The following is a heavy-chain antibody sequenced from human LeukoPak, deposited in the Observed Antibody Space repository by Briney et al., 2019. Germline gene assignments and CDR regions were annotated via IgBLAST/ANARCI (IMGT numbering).Heavy chain of an antibody. Sequence: PGRSLRLSCAASGLTFSSYGMHWVRQAPGKGLEWVAVIWYDGSNKYYADSVKGRFTISRDNSKNTLYLQMNSLRAEDTAVYYCAKDLGYGDYVNWFDPWGQGTLVTVSS. V-gene: IGHV3-33*06. J-gene: IGHJ5*02. CDR1: GLTFSSYG. CDR2: IWYDGSNK. CDR3: AKDLGYGDYVNWFDP. D-gene: IGHD4-17*01.